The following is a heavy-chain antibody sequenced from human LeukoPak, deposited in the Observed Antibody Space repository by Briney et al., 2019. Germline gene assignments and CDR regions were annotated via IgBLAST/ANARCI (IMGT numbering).Heavy chain of an antibody. V-gene: IGHV3-7*01. CDR2: IKQDGSEK. Sequence: GGSLRLSCAASGFTFSSYWMSWVRQAPGKGLEWVANIKQDGSEKYYVDSVKGRFTISRDNAKISLYLQMNSLRAEDTAVYYCARTGSSVHFDYWGQGTLVTVSS. J-gene: IGHJ4*02. CDR3: ARTGSSVHFDY. D-gene: IGHD2-15*01. CDR1: GFTFSSYW.